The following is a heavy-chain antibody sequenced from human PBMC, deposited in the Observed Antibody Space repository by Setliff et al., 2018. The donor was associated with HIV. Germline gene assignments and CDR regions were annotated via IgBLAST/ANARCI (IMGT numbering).Heavy chain of an antibody. D-gene: IGHD6-19*01. CDR3: ALRSGWPYYFDY. Sequence: ASVKVSCKASGGTFSSYAISWVRQAPGQGLEWMGGIIPIFGTANYAQKFQGRVTITADESTSTAYMELSSLRSEDTAVYYCALRSGWPYYFDYWGQGTLVTVSS. CDR2: IIPIFGTA. V-gene: IGHV1-69*13. CDR1: GGTFSSYA. J-gene: IGHJ4*02.